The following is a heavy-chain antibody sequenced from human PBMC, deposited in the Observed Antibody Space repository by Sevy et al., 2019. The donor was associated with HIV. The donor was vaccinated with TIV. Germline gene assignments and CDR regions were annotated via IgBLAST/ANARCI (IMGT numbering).Heavy chain of an antibody. J-gene: IGHJ4*02. D-gene: IGHD6-19*01. CDR1: GFTFSSYS. CDR2: ISSSSSYI. Sequence: GGSLRLSCAASGFTFSSYSMNWVRQAPGKGLEWVSSISSSSSYIYYADSVKGRFTISRDNAKNSLYLQMNSLRAEDTAVYYCARDPGIAVAGTVYWGQRTLVTVSS. V-gene: IGHV3-21*01. CDR3: ARDPGIAVAGTVY.